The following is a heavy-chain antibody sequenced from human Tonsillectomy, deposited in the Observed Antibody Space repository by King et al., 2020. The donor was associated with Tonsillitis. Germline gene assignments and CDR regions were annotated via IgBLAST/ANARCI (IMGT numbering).Heavy chain of an antibody. V-gene: IGHV3-74*01. J-gene: IGHJ3*01. D-gene: IGHD2-2*01. CDR3: ARDCSTTSCYALDAFDL. Sequence: VQLVESGGGLVQPGGSLRLSCAASGFTFSSYWMHWFRQAPGKGLVWVSRINGDVSGPRYADSVKGRFTISRDNAKNTLNLQMNSLRAEDTAVYYCARDCSTTSCYALDAFDLWGQGTMVTVSS. CDR2: INGDVSGP. CDR1: GFTFSSYW.